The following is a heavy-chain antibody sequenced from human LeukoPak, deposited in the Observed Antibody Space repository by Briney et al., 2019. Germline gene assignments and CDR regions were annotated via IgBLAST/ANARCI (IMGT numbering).Heavy chain of an antibody. CDR2: IYYSGST. D-gene: IGHD5-24*01. Sequence: SETLSLTCTVSGGSISSYYWSWIRQPPGKGLEWIGYIYYSGSTNYNPSLKSRVTISVDTSKNQFPLKLSSVTAADTAVYYCASNNRDGYMAGSYYYYGMDVWGQGTTVTVSS. CDR3: ASNNRDGYMAGSYYYYGMDV. CDR1: GGSISSYY. J-gene: IGHJ6*02. V-gene: IGHV4-59*08.